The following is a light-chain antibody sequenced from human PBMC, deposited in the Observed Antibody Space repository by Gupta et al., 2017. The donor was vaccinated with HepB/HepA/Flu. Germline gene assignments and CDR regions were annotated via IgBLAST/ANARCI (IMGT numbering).Light chain of an antibody. CDR3: QHRRNWPFT. CDR1: QSVSSY. V-gene: IGKV3-11*01. Sequence: EIVLTQSPATLSLSPGERATLSCRASQSVSSYLAWYQQKPGQAPRLLIYDASNRATGIPARFSGSGSGTDFTLTISSLEPEDFAVYYCQHRRNWPFTFGHGTKVDIK. J-gene: IGKJ3*01. CDR2: DAS.